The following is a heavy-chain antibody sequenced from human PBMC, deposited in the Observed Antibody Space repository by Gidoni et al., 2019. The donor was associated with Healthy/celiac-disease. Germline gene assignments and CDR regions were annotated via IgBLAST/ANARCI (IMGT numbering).Heavy chain of an antibody. Sequence: QVQLVQSGAEVKKPGASVKVSCTASGYTFTGYYMHWVRQAPGQGLEWTGWINPKRGGTNYAQKFQGRGTMTRDTSISTAYMERGRLRSDDTAVYYCARDGVGYGGNPRPFDYWGQGTLVTVSS. D-gene: IGHD2-15*01. CDR2: INPKRGGT. CDR1: GYTFTGYY. J-gene: IGHJ4*02. V-gene: IGHV1-2*02. CDR3: ARDGVGYGGNPRPFDY.